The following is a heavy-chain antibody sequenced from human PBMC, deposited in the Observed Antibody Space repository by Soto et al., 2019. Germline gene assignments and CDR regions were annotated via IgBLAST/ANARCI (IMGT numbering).Heavy chain of an antibody. V-gene: IGHV4-59*01. Sequence: QVQLQESGPGLVKPSETLSLTCTVSGCSISSYYWSCIRQPPGKRLEWIGYIYYSGSTNYNPSLKSRVTSSVDTSKNQFSLELRSVTAADTAVYYCARDAVGSCYDWGQVTLVTGSS. CDR1: GCSISSYY. J-gene: IGHJ4*02. CDR3: ARDAVGSCYD. D-gene: IGHD2-15*01. CDR2: IYYSGST.